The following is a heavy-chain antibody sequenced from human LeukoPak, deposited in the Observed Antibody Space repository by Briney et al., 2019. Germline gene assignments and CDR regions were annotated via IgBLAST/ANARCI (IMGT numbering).Heavy chain of an antibody. V-gene: IGHV1-18*01. CDR3: ARVGVPGIWDYYYMDV. D-gene: IGHD3-16*01. Sequence: GASVKVSCKASGYTFTSYGISWVRQAPGQGLEWMGWISAYNGNTNYAQKLQGRVTMTTDTSTSTAYMELRSLRSDDTAVYYCARVGVPGIWDYYYMDVWGKGTTVTVSS. J-gene: IGHJ6*03. CDR2: ISAYNGNT. CDR1: GYTFTSYG.